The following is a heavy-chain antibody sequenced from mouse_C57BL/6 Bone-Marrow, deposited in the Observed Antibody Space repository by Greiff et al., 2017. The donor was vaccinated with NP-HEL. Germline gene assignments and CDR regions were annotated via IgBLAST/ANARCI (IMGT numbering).Heavy chain of an antibody. CDR2: INPSSGYT. CDR1: GYTFTSYT. Sequence: VKLVESGAELARPGASVKMSCKASGYTFTSYTMHWVKQRPGQGLEWIGYINPSSGYTKYNQKFKDKATLTADKSSSTAYMQLSSLTSEDSAVYYCARNYGSSLAYWGQGTLVTVSA. CDR3: ARNYGSSLAY. D-gene: IGHD1-1*01. J-gene: IGHJ3*01. V-gene: IGHV1-4*01.